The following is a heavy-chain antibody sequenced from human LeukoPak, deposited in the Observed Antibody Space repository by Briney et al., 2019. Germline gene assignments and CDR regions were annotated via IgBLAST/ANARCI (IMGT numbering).Heavy chain of an antibody. CDR1: GFTFSSYG. V-gene: IGHV3-30*02. CDR2: IRYDGSNK. CDR3: AKWDYCSGGSCFRAFDI. Sequence: PGGSLRLSCAASGFTFSSYGMHWVRQAPGKGLEWVAFIRYDGSNKYYADSVKGRFTISRDNSKNTLYLQMNSLRAEDTAVYYCAKWDYCSGGSCFRAFDICGQGTMVTVSS. J-gene: IGHJ3*02. D-gene: IGHD2-15*01.